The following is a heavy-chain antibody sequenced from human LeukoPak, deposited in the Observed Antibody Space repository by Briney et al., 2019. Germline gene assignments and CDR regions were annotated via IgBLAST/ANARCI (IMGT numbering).Heavy chain of an antibody. J-gene: IGHJ4*02. V-gene: IGHV4-39*07. CDR3: ARDVSSGWYYFDY. D-gene: IGHD6-19*01. CDR1: GGSISSSSYY. CDR2: IYYSGST. Sequence: SSETLSLTCTVSGGSISSSSYYWGWIRQPPGKGLEGIGSIYYSGSTYYNPSLKSRVTISVDTSKNQFSLKLSSVTAADTAVYYCARDVSSGWYYFDYWGQGTLVTVSS.